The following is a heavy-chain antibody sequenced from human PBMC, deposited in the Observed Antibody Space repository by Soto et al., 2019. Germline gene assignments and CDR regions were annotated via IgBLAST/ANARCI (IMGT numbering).Heavy chain of an antibody. J-gene: IGHJ6*02. CDR3: ARRNYYYYGMDV. Sequence: TSETLSLTCTVSGGSISSSSYYWGWIRQPPGKGLEWIGSIYYSGSTYYNPSLKSRVTISVDTSKNQFSLKLSSVTAADTAVYYCARRNYYYYGMDVWGQGTTVTVSS. V-gene: IGHV4-39*01. CDR2: IYYSGST. CDR1: GGSISSSSYY.